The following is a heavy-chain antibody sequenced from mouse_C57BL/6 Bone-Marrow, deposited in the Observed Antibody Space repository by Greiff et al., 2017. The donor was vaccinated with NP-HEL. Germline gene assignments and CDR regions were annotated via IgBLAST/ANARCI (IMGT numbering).Heavy chain of an antibody. Sequence: VKLMESGAELARPGASVKLSCKASGYTFTSYWITWVKQRPGQGLEWIGDIYPGSGSTNYNEKFKSKATLTVDTSSSTAYMQLSSLTSEDSAVYYCARSGYYAMDYWGQGTSVTVSS. CDR1: GYTFTSYW. CDR2: IYPGSGST. V-gene: IGHV1-55*01. D-gene: IGHD3-2*02. CDR3: ARSGYYAMDY. J-gene: IGHJ4*01.